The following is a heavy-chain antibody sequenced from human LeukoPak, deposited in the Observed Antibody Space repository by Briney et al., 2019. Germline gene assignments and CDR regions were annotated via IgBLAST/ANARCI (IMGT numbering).Heavy chain of an antibody. J-gene: IGHJ3*02. CDR1: GFTLSSYA. V-gene: IGHV3-23*01. CDR2: ISGSGGST. D-gene: IGHD2-15*01. CDR3: ARGYCGDGSCYELGQI. Sequence: PGGSLRLSCAASGFTLSSYAMSWVRQAPGKGLEWVSAISGSGGSTYYADSVKGRFTISRDNSKNTLYLQMNSLRAEDTAVYYCARGYCGDGSCYELGQIWGQGTMVTVSS.